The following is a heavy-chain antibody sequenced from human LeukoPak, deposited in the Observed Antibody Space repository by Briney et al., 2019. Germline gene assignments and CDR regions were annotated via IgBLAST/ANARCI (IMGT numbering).Heavy chain of an antibody. D-gene: IGHD3-10*01. J-gene: IGHJ6*01. CDR1: GGTFSSYA. V-gene: IGHV1-69*05. CDR3: ARVGRNYYGSGSPPYYYYCMDV. Sequence: SEKVPCKASGGTFSSYAISWVRQAPGRGLEWMGGIIPILGTPNYAQKFQGRVTITTDESTSTAYMELSSLRSEDTAVYFCARVGRNYYGSGSPPYYYYCMDVWGQGTTVTVSS. CDR2: IIPILGTP.